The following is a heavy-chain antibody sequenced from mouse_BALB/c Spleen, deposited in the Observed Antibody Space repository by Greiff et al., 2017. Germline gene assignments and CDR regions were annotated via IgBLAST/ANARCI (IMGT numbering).Heavy chain of an antibody. J-gene: IGHJ3*01. CDR1: GFTFSDYY. V-gene: IGHV5-4*02. CDR2: ISDGGSYT. CDR3: ARGDYGTTEFAY. D-gene: IGHD2-1*01. Sequence: EVKVVESGGGLVKPGGSLKLSCAASGFTFSDYYMYWVRQTPEKRLEWVATISDGGSYTYYPDSVKGRFTISRDNAKNNLYLQMSSLKSEDTAMYYCARGDYGTTEFAYWGQGTLVTVSA.